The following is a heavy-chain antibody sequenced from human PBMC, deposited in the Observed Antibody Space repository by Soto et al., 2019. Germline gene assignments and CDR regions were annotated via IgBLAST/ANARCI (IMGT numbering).Heavy chain of an antibody. CDR1: GFTFSSYA. D-gene: IGHD6-13*01. J-gene: IGHJ5*01. V-gene: IGHV3-23*01. Sequence: GGSLRLSCAASGFTFSSYAMSWVRQAPGKGLEWVSAISGSGGTTYYADSVKGRFTISGDNSKNTVYLQMNNVRAEDTAVYYCARDSTGSSWFDYWGQGTLVTVSS. CDR3: ARDSTGSSWFDY. CDR2: ISGSGGTT.